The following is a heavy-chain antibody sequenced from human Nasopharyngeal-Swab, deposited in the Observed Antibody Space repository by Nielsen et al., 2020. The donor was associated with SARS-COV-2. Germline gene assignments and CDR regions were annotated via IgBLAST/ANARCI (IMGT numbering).Heavy chain of an antibody. V-gene: IGHV3-9*01. D-gene: IGHD6-19*01. CDR2: ISWNSGSI. CDR1: GFTFDDYA. Sequence: SLKISCVASGFTFDDYAMHWVRQAPGKGLEWVSGISWNSGSIGYADSVKGRFTISSDNAKNSLYLQMNSLRAEDTALYYCAKDISSGWKPAYYFDYWGQGTLVTVSS. J-gene: IGHJ4*02. CDR3: AKDISSGWKPAYYFDY.